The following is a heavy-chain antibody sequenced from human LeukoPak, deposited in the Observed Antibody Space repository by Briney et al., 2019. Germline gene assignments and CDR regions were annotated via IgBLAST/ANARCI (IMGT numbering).Heavy chain of an antibody. D-gene: IGHD5-24*01. V-gene: IGHV3-53*01. CDR3: ARGRGRDGYPY. J-gene: IGHJ4*02. CDR1: GFTVSSNY. CDR2: IYSGGST. Sequence: GGSLRLSRAASGFTVSSNYMSWVRQAPGKGLEWVSVIYSGGSTYYADSVKGRFTISRDNSKNTLYLQMNSLRAEDTAVYYCARGRGRDGYPYWGQGTLVTVSS.